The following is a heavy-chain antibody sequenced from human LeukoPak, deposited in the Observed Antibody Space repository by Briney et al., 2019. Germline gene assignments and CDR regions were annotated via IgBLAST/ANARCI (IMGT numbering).Heavy chain of an antibody. D-gene: IGHD3-3*01. Sequence: SETLSLTCAVSGYSISSGYYWGWNRQPPGKGLEWIGSIYHSGSTYYNPSLKSRVTISVDTSKNQFSLKLSSVTAADTAVYYCARHRSGPNAFDIWGQGTMVTVSS. CDR1: GYSISSGYY. J-gene: IGHJ3*02. CDR3: ARHRSGPNAFDI. V-gene: IGHV4-38-2*01. CDR2: IYHSGST.